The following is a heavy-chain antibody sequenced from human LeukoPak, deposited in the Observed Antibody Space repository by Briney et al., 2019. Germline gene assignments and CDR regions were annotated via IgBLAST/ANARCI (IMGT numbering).Heavy chain of an antibody. V-gene: IGHV3-48*03. Sequence: GGSLRLSCAASGFTFSSYEMNWVRQAPGKGLEWVSYISSSGSTKYYADSVKGRFTISRENAKTSLYLQMNSLRAEDTAVYYCARDKAPYCSGGSCYSHYYYMDVWGKGTTVTVSS. CDR2: ISSSGSTK. CDR1: GFTFSSYE. J-gene: IGHJ6*03. CDR3: ARDKAPYCSGGSCYSHYYYMDV. D-gene: IGHD2-15*01.